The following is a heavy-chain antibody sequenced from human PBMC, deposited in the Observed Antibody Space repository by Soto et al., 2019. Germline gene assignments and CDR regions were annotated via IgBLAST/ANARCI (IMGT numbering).Heavy chain of an antibody. V-gene: IGHV4-30-4*01. CDR2: IYYSGST. J-gene: IGHJ5*02. CDR3: ARDGSGNGFDP. D-gene: IGHD3-10*01. Sequence: KTSETLSLTCTVSGGSISSGDYYWSWIRQPPGKGLEWIGYIYYSGSTYYNPSLKSRVTISVDTSKNQFSLKLSSVTAADTAVYYCARDGSGNGFDPWGQGTLVTVSS. CDR1: GGSISSGDYY.